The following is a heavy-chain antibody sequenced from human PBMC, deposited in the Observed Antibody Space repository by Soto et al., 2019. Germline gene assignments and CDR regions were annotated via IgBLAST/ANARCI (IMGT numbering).Heavy chain of an antibody. J-gene: IGHJ4*02. D-gene: IGHD6-6*01. CDR2: ISYDGSNK. Sequence: QVQLVESGGGVVQPGRSLRLSCAASGFTFSSYAMHWVRQASGKGLEWVAVISYDGSNKYYADSVKGRFTISRDNSKNTLYLQMNSLRAEDTAVYYCARDRWSSIAARLDYWGQGTLVTVSS. CDR1: GFTFSSYA. CDR3: ARDRWSSIAARLDY. V-gene: IGHV3-30-3*01.